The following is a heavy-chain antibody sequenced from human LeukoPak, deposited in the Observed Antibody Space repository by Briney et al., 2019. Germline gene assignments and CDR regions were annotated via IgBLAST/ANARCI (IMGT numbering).Heavy chain of an antibody. CDR1: GGSISSYY. V-gene: IGHV4-39*07. J-gene: IGHJ3*02. CDR3: ARDQDIVVVVAADAFDI. CDR2: IYYSGST. Sequence: PSETLSLTCTVSGGSISSYYWRWIRQPPGKGLEWIGSIYYSGSTYYNPSLKSRVTISVDTSKNQFSLKLSSVTAADTAVYYCARDQDIVVVVAADAFDIWGQGTMVTVSS. D-gene: IGHD2-15*01.